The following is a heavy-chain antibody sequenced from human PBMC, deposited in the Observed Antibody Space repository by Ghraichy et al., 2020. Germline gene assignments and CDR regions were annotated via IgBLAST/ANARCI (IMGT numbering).Heavy chain of an antibody. V-gene: IGHV4-59*01. CDR1: GGSISGYY. CDR3: ARAPPGRPFDY. CDR2: ISNTGST. D-gene: IGHD1-26*01. J-gene: IGHJ4*02. Sequence: SETLSLTCTVSGGSISGYYWIWIRQPPGKALEWIGYISNTGSTNYNPSLKSRVTISVDTSKNRFSLKLTSVTTPDTAIYYCARAPPGRPFDYWGQGTLVTVSS.